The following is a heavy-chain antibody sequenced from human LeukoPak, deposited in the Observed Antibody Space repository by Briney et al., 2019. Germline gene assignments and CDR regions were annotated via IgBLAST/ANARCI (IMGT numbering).Heavy chain of an antibody. J-gene: IGHJ4*02. CDR2: INPNSGGT. D-gene: IGHD3-22*01. V-gene: IGHV1-2*02. Sequence: ASVKVSCKASGYTFTGYYMHWVRQAPGQGLEWMGWINPNSGGTNYAQKFQGRVTMTRDTSISTAYMELSRLRSDDTAVYYCARAEYYDSSGYYFDYWGQGTLVTVSS. CDR1: GYTFTGYY. CDR3: ARAEYYDSSGYYFDY.